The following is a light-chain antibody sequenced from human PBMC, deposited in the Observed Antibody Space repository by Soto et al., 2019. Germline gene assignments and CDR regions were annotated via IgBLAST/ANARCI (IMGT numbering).Light chain of an antibody. CDR1: QSISFW. CDR2: KAS. J-gene: IGKJ1*01. CDR3: QQYNSYPWT. V-gene: IGKV1-5*03. Sequence: DIQMTQSPSTLSASVGDRVTITCRASQSISFWLAWYQQKPGKAPNLLIYKASSLESGVPLRFSGSGSGTEFTVTISSLQPDDFATDYCQQYNSYPWTFGQGTKVEI.